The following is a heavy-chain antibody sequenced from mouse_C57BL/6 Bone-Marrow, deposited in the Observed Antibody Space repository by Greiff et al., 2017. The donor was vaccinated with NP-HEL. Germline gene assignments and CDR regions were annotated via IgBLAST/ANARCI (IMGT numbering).Heavy chain of an antibody. CDR1: GFTFSSYG. V-gene: IGHV5-6*02. J-gene: IGHJ1*03. CDR3: AREAVSYWDFDV. CDR2: ISSGGSYT. D-gene: IGHD6-2*01. Sequence: EVKLVESGGDLVKPGGSLKLSCAASGFTFSSYGMSWVRQTPDKRLEWVATISSGGSYTYYPDSVKGRFTISRDNAKNTLYLQMSSLKSEDTAMYYWAREAVSYWDFDVWGTGTTVTVSS.